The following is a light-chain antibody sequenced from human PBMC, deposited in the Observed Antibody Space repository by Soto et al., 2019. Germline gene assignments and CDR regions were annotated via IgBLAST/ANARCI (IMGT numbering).Light chain of an antibody. CDR1: QSISSF. CDR3: QQHFNGPIT. Sequence: ELVLTQSPATLSLSPGERATLSCRASQSISSFLAWYQQKPGQAPRLLIYGASNRATGIPARFSGSGSGTDFTLTIRNLETEELAVYYCQQHFNGPITLGQGKRREIK. V-gene: IGKV3-11*01. CDR2: GAS. J-gene: IGKJ5*01.